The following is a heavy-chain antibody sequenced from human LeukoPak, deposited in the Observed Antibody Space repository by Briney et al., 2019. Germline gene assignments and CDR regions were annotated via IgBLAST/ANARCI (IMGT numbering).Heavy chain of an antibody. J-gene: IGHJ3*02. D-gene: IGHD2-2*02. CDR3: AREESQLLYSDAFDI. CDR1: GYTLTELS. Sequence: ASVKVSCKVSGYTLTELSMHWVRQAPGKGLEWMGGFDPEDGETIYAQKFQGRVTMTKNTSISTAYMELSSLRSEDTAVYYCAREESQLLYSDAFDIWGQGTMVTVSS. CDR2: FDPEDGET. V-gene: IGHV1-24*01.